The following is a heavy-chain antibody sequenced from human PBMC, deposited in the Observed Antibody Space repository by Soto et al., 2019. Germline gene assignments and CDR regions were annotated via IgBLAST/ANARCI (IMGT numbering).Heavy chain of an antibody. V-gene: IGHV3-9*01. J-gene: IGHJ4*02. CDR1: GFTFDNYA. CDR2: ISWNSNTI. CDR3: ARDLHYYDSSGYSY. D-gene: IGHD3-22*01. Sequence: PGGSLRLSCAASGFTFDNYAMHWVRQAPGKGLEWVSGISWNSNTIAYADSVKGRFTISRDNAKNSLYLQMNSLRAEDTAVYYCARDLHYYDSSGYSYWGQGTLVTVSS.